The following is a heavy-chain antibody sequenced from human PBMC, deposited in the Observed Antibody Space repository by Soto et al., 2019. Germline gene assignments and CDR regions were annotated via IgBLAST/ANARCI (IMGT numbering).Heavy chain of an antibody. Sequence: HPGGSLRLSCASSRFTVSSNYMSWVRQAPGNGLEWVSVVHSGGNTYYADSVKGRFTVSRDISKNTLYLQMNSLRAEDTAVYYCARAPYSSSWYTFDPWGQGTLVTVSS. CDR1: RFTVSSNY. J-gene: IGHJ5*02. D-gene: IGHD6-13*01. CDR3: ARAPYSSSWYTFDP. V-gene: IGHV3-66*01. CDR2: VHSGGNT.